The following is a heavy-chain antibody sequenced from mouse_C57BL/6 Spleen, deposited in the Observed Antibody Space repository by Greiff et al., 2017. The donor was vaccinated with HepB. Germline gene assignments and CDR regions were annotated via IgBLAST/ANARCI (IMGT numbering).Heavy chain of an antibody. V-gene: IGHV10-1*01. CDR1: GFSFNTYA. Sequence: EVQLVESGGGLVQPKGSLKLSCAASGFSFNTYAMNWVRQAPGKGVEWVARIRSKSNNYATYYADSVKDRFTISRDDSESMLYLQMNNLKTDDTAMYYCVRCFYAMDYWGQGTSVTVSS. CDR2: IRSKSNNYAT. CDR3: VRCFYAMDY. J-gene: IGHJ4*01.